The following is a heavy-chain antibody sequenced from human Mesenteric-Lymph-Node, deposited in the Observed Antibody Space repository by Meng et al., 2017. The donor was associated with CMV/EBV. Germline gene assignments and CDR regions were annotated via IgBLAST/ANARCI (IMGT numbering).Heavy chain of an antibody. J-gene: IGHJ3*02. CDR3: TTRVDSDAFDI. D-gene: IGHD3-9*01. CDR1: GFTFSSHE. Sequence: GESLKISCEASGFTFSSHEMTWVRQAPGKGLEWVSSITSSGSTKYSADSVKGRFTISRDNAKNSLYLQMNSLRGEDTGIYFCTTRVDSDAFDIWGQGTVVTVSS. V-gene: IGHV3-48*03. CDR2: ITSSGSTK.